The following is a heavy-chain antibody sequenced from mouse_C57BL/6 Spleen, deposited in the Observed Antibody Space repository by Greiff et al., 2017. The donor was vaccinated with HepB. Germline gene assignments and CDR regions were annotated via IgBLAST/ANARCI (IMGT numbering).Heavy chain of an antibody. CDR2: IDPSDSYT. D-gene: IGHD1-1*01. CDR3: ARRGYYGSSPAWFAY. J-gene: IGHJ3*01. Sequence: QVQLQQSGAELVMPGASVKLSCKASGYTFTSYWMHWVKQRPGQGLEWIGEIDPSDSYTNYNQKFKGKSTLTVDKSSSTAYMQLSSLTSEDSAVYYFARRGYYGSSPAWFAYWGQGTLVTVSA. V-gene: IGHV1-69*01. CDR1: GYTFTSYW.